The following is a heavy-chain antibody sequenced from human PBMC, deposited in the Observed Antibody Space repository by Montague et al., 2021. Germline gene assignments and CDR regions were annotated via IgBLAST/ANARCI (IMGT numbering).Heavy chain of an antibody. CDR3: ALTNPYYYYGMDV. V-gene: IGHV4-59*01. Sequence: SETLSLTCSVSGASISDYYWSWIRQPPGKGLERIGYIYYSRRTNYNPSLKSRVTISVDTSKNQFSLKLSSVTAADTAFYYCALTNPYYYYGMDVWGQGTTVTVSS. CDR1: GASISDYY. J-gene: IGHJ6*02. D-gene: IGHD1-14*01. CDR2: IYYSRRT.